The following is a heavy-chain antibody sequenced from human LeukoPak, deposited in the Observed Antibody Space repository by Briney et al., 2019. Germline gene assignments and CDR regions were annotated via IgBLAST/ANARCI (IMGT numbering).Heavy chain of an antibody. D-gene: IGHD1-26*01. CDR1: GFTFSRYA. CDR2: ISISTINI. Sequence: GGSLRLSCAASGFTFSRYAMAWVRQAPGEGPDWVSSISISTINIYDADSVTGPFTISLDNSKNSLYLQMNRLRVEDTAVYYCARIHDGTPTPSFDSWGQGTLVTVSS. V-gene: IGHV3-21*01. CDR3: ARIHDGTPTPSFDS. J-gene: IGHJ4*02.